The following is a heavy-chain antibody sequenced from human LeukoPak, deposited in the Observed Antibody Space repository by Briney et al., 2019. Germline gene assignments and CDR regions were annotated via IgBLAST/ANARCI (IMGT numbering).Heavy chain of an antibody. V-gene: IGHV4-4*07. CDR3: AREPPLSAPDY. J-gene: IGHJ4*02. D-gene: IGHD6-13*01. Sequence: PAETLSLPCTVSGGSLSGYCWAWIRQSAGRGLEWIGRVYSNGNGNYNPSLKSRLTMSVDTSKKQFSLKLSSVTAADTAVYYCAREPPLSAPDYWGQGTLVTVSS. CDR2: VYSNGNG. CDR1: GGSLSGYC.